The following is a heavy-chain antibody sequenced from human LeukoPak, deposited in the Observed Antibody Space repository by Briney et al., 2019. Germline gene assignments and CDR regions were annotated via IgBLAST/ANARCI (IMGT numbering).Heavy chain of an antibody. CDR2: INAGNGNT. CDR1: GYTFTSYA. Sequence: ASVKVSCRASGYTFTSYAMHWVRQAPGQRLEWMGGINAGNGNTKYSQKFQGRVTITRDTSASTACMELSSLRSEDTAVYYCATFIAVAAQEDYWGQGTLVTVSS. D-gene: IGHD6-19*01. J-gene: IGHJ4*02. V-gene: IGHV1-3*01. CDR3: ATFIAVAAQEDY.